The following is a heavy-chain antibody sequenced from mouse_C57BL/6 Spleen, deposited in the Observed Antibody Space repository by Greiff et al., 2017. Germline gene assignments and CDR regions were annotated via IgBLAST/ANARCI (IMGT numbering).Heavy chain of an antibody. J-gene: IGHJ3*01. Sequence: EVKLMESGGGLVKPGGSLKLSCAASGFTFSSYAMSWVRQTPEKRLEWVATISDGGSYTYYPDNVKGRFTISRDNAKNNLYLQMSHLKAEDTAMYYCARAKWAWFAYWGQGTLVTVSA. CDR2: ISDGGSYT. V-gene: IGHV5-4*03. CDR3: ARAKWAWFAY. CDR1: GFTFSSYA.